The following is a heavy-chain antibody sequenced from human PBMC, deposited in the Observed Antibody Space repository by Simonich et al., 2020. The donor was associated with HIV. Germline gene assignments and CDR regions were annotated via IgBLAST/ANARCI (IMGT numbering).Heavy chain of an antibody. CDR2: IYYTGKT. J-gene: IGHJ4*02. D-gene: IGHD2-15*01. V-gene: IGHV4-59*01. CDR3: ARGGGVVAVN. CDR1: GGSIYGYY. Sequence: QVQLQESGPGLVKPSETLSLICTVSGGSIYGYYWSWFRQTPEKGLEWIGNIYYTGKTNYNPSLKSRVTISVDTSKNQFSLNLTSVTAADTAVYYCARGGGVVAVNWGQGTLVTVSS.